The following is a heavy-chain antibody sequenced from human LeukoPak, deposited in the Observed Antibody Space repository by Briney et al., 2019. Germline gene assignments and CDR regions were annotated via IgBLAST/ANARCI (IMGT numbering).Heavy chain of an antibody. CDR3: AREYYGSGSYSLRFDY. V-gene: IGHV1-18*01. D-gene: IGHD3-10*01. J-gene: IGHJ4*02. CDR2: ISAYNGNT. CDR1: GYTFTSYG. Sequence: ASVKVSCKASGYTFTSYGISWVRQAPGQVLERMGWISAYNGNTNYAQKLQGRVTMTTDTSTSTAYMELRSLRSDDTAVYYCAREYYGSGSYSLRFDYWGQGTLVTVSS.